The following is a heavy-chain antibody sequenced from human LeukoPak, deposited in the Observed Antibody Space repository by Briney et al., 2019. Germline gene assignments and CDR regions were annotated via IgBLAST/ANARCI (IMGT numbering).Heavy chain of an antibody. J-gene: IGHJ4*02. D-gene: IGHD3-22*01. CDR2: INHSGST. V-gene: IGHV4-34*01. CDR3: ARGYDSSGSDY. CDR1: GGSFSGYY. Sequence: SETLSLTCAVYGGSFSGYYWSWIRQPPGKGLEWIGEINHSGSTNYNPSLKSRVTISVDTSRNQFSLKLSSVTAADTAVYYCARGYDSSGSDYWGQGTLVTVSS.